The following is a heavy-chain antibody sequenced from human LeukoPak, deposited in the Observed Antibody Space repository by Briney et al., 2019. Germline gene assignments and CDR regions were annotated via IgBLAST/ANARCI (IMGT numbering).Heavy chain of an antibody. J-gene: IGHJ5*02. Sequence: SETLSLTCAVYGGSFSGYYWSWIRQPPGKGLEWIGEINHSGSTNYNPSLKSRVTISVDTSKDQFSLKLSSVTAADTAVYYCARPYYYGSGSYYTRGNWFDPWGQGTLVTVSS. CDR1: GGSFSGYY. V-gene: IGHV4-34*01. D-gene: IGHD3-10*01. CDR3: ARPYYYGSGSYYTRGNWFDP. CDR2: INHSGST.